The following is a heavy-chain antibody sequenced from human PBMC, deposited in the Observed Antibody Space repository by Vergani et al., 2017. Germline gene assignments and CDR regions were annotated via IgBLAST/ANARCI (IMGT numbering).Heavy chain of an antibody. CDR3: ARADIVVVVAAPGAFDI. V-gene: IGHV4-38-2*01. J-gene: IGHJ3*02. Sequence: QVQLQESGPGLVKPSETLSLTCAASGYSISSGYYWGWIRQPPGKGLEWIGSIYHSGSTYYNPSLKSRVTISVDTSKNQFSLKLSSVTAADTAVYYCARADIVVVVAAPGAFDIWGQGTMVTVSS. D-gene: IGHD2-15*01. CDR1: GYSISSGYY. CDR2: IYHSGST.